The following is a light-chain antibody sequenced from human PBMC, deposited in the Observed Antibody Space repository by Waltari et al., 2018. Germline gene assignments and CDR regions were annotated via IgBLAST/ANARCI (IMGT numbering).Light chain of an antibody. V-gene: IGKV3-15*01. CDR2: GAS. CDR1: QSVTTN. Sequence: EIVMTQSPTTLSVSPGERVTLSCRASQSVTTNVAWYQPKPGQAPRILIYGASTRATGIPARFTGSGSETEFTLTISSLQSEDSAVYFCQQYDAWPPWTFGQGTKVEIK. J-gene: IGKJ1*01. CDR3: QQYDAWPPWT.